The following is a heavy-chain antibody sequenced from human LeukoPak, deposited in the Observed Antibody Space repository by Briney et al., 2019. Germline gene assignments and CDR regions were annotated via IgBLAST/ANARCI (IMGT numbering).Heavy chain of an antibody. CDR1: GFTFSSYA. CDR2: MSGSGGST. CDR3: AKDGRCSSTSCSDAFDI. Sequence: GGSLRLFCAASGFTFSSYAMRWVRQAPGKGLEWVSAMSGSGGSTYYADSVKGRFTSSRDNSKNTLYLQLNSLRAEDTAVYYCAKDGRCSSTSCSDAFDIWGQGTMVTVSS. J-gene: IGHJ3*02. D-gene: IGHD2-2*01. V-gene: IGHV3-23*01.